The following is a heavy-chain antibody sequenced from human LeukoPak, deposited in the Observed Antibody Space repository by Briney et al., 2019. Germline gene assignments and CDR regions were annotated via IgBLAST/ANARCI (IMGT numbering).Heavy chain of an antibody. V-gene: IGHV1-2*02. Sequence: ASVKVSCKASGYTFTGYYMFWVRQAPGQGLEWMGWINPNTGATKYAQNFQGRVTLTRDTSIRTTFMELSSLRSDDTAFYYCARDERFCNGDNHYPDLGYWGQGTLVTV. CDR3: ARDERFCNGDNHYPDLGY. D-gene: IGHD2-15*01. J-gene: IGHJ4*02. CDR1: GYTFTGYY. CDR2: INPNTGAT.